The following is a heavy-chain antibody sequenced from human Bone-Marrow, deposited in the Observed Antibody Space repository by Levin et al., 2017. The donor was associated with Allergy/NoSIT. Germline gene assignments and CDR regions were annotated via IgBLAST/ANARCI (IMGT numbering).Heavy chain of an antibody. D-gene: IGHD2-2*01. V-gene: IGHV3-21*01. J-gene: IGHJ4*02. CDR1: GFNFASYG. CDR2: ISGTGRHI. CDR3: AKDEGPFSSSFAFDC. Sequence: PGGSLRLSCAASGFNFASYGMNWVRQAPGKGLEWVSSISGTGRHIYLADSLKGRFTISRATAKNSLSLQMNNLRVEDTAVFYCAKDEGPFSSSFAFDCWGQGALVTVSS.